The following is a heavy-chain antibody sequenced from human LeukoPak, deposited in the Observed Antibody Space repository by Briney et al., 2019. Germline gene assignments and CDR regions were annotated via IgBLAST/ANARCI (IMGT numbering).Heavy chain of an antibody. CDR1: GGSISSSSYY. D-gene: IGHD5-18*01. Sequence: PSETLSLTCTVSGGSISSSSYYWGWIRQPPGKGLEWIGSIYYSGSTYYNPSLKSRVTISVDTSKNQFSLELSSVTAADTAVYYCARLQDTAMVFDYWGQGTLVTVSS. J-gene: IGHJ4*02. CDR2: IYYSGST. CDR3: ARLQDTAMVFDY. V-gene: IGHV4-39*01.